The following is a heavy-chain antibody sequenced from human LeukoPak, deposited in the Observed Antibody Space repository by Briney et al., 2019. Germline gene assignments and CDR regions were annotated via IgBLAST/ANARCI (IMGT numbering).Heavy chain of an antibody. CDR1: GFTFFGYA. D-gene: IGHD4-23*01. CDR3: AKDITSFYGGNSVFDY. Sequence: GGSLRLSCAPSGFTFFGYAMHWVRQAPGKGLEWVSGISWNGGSIGYAHSVKGRFTISRDNAQNSLYLQMNSLRAEDTALYYCAKDITSFYGGNSVFDYWGQGTLVTVSS. V-gene: IGHV3-9*01. CDR2: ISWNGGSI. J-gene: IGHJ4*02.